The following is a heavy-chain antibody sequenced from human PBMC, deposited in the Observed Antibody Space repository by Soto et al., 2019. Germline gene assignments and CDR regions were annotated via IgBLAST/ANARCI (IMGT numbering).Heavy chain of an antibody. CDR2: ISSSGFT. CDR1: GGSITPYY. J-gene: IGHJ4*02. Sequence: QVQLQESGPGLVKPSETLSLTCTVSGGSITPYYWSWIRQPPGKRLEWIGYISSSGFTNYNPSLNSRVTISVDTSKNQFSPKLSSVTAADTAVYYCVRDCYSSSCFDLWGQGTLVTVSS. D-gene: IGHD6-13*01. CDR3: VRDCYSSSCFDL. V-gene: IGHV4-59*01.